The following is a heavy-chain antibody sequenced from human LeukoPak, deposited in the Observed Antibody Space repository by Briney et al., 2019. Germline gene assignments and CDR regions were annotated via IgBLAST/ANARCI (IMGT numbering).Heavy chain of an antibody. CDR1: GGSFSGYY. V-gene: IGHV4-34*01. CDR2: INHSGST. CDR3: ARVGGYSYGYTYYYMDV. J-gene: IGHJ6*03. D-gene: IGHD5-18*01. Sequence: NPSETLSLTCAVYGGSFSGYYWSWIRQPPGKGLEWIGEINHSGSTNYNPSLKSRVTISVGTSKNQFSLKLSSVTAADTAVYYCARVGGYSYGYTYYYMDVWGKGTTVTVSS.